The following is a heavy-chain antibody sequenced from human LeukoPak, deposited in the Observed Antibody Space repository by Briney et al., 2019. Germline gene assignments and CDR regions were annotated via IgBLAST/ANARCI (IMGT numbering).Heavy chain of an antibody. CDR2: IRAYNGNT. V-gene: IGHV1-18*01. J-gene: IGHJ4*02. CDR1: GYTFTEYG. CDR3: ARYAAGRDLDF. Sequence: GASVKVSRKASGYTFTEYGISWVRQAPGQGLEWMGWIRAYNGNTNYAQKFQGRVTMTTDTSTNTAHMELGSLRSDDTAVYFCARYAAGRDLDFWGQGTLVTVSS. D-gene: IGHD6-13*01.